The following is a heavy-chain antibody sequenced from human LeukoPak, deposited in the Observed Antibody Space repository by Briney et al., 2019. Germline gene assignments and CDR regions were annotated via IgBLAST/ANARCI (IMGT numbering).Heavy chain of an antibody. V-gene: IGHV1-3*01. J-gene: IGHJ4*02. D-gene: IGHD3-22*01. Sequence: ASVKVSCKASGYTFTSYAMHWVRQAPGQRLEWMGWINAGNGNTKYSQKFQGRVTITRDTSASTAYMELSSLRSEDTAVYYCARANPSRRGYYFPLDYWGQGTLVTVSS. CDR3: ARANPSRRGYYFPLDY. CDR1: GYTFTSYA. CDR2: INAGNGNT.